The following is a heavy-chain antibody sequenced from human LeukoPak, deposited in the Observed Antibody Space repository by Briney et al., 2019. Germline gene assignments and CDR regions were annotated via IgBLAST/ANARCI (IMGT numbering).Heavy chain of an antibody. CDR1: GFTFSSYS. CDR3: ARATGYDATFDY. V-gene: IGHV3-21*01. Sequence: PGGSLRLSCAASGFTFSSYSVNWVRQAPGKGLEWVSSISSSSNYIYYADSMKGRFTISRDNAKNSLYLQMNSLRAEDTAVYFCARATGYDATFDYWGQGTLVTVSS. J-gene: IGHJ4*02. D-gene: IGHD6-13*01. CDR2: ISSSSNYI.